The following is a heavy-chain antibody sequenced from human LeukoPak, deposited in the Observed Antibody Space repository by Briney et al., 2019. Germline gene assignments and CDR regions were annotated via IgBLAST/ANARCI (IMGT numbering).Heavy chain of an antibody. J-gene: IGHJ5*01. CDR2: ISGTGGAT. Sequence: GGSLRLSCVASGFSFWNYAMSWVRQAPGKGLQGVSQISGTGGATWYAGFARDRFTISRDNSKKTLYLQMSGLRVEDTAMYYCVKDPRDTYGTNWFVSWGQGTLLIVSS. D-gene: IGHD2-21*01. CDR1: GFSFWNYA. V-gene: IGHV3-23*01. CDR3: VKDPRDTYGTNWFVS.